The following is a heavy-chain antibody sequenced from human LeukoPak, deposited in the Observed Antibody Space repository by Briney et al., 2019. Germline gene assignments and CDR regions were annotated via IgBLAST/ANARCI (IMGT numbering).Heavy chain of an antibody. J-gene: IGHJ3*02. V-gene: IGHV4-4*02. CDR2: IYHSGST. Sequence: RPSETLPLTCAVSGGSISGSNWWSWVRQPPGKGLEWIGEIYHSGSTNYNPSLKSRVTMSVDNSKNQFSLKLSSVTAADTAVYYCARDLGATINAFDIWGQGTMVTVSS. D-gene: IGHD1-26*01. CDR3: ARDLGATINAFDI. CDR1: GGSISGSNW.